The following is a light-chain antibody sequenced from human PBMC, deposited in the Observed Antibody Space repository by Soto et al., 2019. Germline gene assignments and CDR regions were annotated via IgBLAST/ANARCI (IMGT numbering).Light chain of an antibody. CDR1: QSIRTD. CDR2: DAS. V-gene: IGKV3D-15*01. CDR3: QQYNNWHPWT. Sequence: DIVMTQSPATLSVSPGERATLSCRASQSIRTDLAWYQQKSGQGPRLLIYDASTRATGIPARFSGSGSGTEFTLTISSLQSEDFAFYYCQQYNNWHPWTFGQGTKVDIK. J-gene: IGKJ1*01.